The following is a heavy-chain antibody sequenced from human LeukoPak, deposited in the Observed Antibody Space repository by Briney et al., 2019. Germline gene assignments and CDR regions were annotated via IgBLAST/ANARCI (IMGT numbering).Heavy chain of an antibody. V-gene: IGHV1-69*02. D-gene: IGHD3-22*01. Sequence: GASVKVSCKASGGTFSSYTISWVRQAPGQGLEWMGRIIPILGIANYAQKVQGRVTITADKSTSTAYMELSSLRSEDTAVYYCATAGYYYDSSGYCFDYWGQGTLVTVSS. CDR3: ATAGYYYDSSGYCFDY. J-gene: IGHJ4*02. CDR2: IIPILGIA. CDR1: GGTFSSYT.